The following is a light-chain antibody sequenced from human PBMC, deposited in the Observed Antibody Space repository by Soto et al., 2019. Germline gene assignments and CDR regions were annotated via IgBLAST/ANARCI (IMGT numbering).Light chain of an antibody. V-gene: IGLV3-21*02. CDR1: NIGSKS. CDR3: MSFVESTSTHWV. CDR2: DDS. J-gene: IGLJ3*02. Sequence: SYELTQPPSVSVAPGQTARITCGGNNIGSKSVHWYQQKPGQAPVLVVYDDSDRPSGIPERFSGSKSGNTASLTISGLQAEDEGDYYCMSFVESTSTHWVLGGGTQLTVL.